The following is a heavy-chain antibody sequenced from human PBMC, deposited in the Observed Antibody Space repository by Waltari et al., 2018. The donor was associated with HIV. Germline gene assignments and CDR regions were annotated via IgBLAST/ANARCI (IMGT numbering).Heavy chain of an antibody. D-gene: IGHD4-17*01. CDR3: ARVMTTVTFFDY. Sequence: EVHLVESGGGLVQPGGSLRLSCAASGFTFSSYWMYWVRQAPGKGLEWVANIKQDGSEENYVDSVKGRFTISRDNAKNSMYLQMNSLRAEDTAVYYCARVMTTVTFFDYWGQGTLVTISS. V-gene: IGHV3-7*01. CDR2: IKQDGSEE. J-gene: IGHJ4*02. CDR1: GFTFSSYW.